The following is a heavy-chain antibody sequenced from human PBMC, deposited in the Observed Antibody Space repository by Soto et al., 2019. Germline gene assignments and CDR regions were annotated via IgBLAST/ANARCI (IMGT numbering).Heavy chain of an antibody. D-gene: IGHD2-15*01. V-gene: IGHV5-51*01. CDR3: ARSPVVAAIDYYGMDV. Sequence: GESLKISCKGSGYIFTNYWIGWVRQMPGRGLQWMGIIHPGDSDTKYNPSFQGQVTFSADKSITTAYLQWNSLKASDTAIYYCARSPVVAAIDYYGMDVWGQGTTVTVSS. CDR2: IHPGDSDT. J-gene: IGHJ6*02. CDR1: GYIFTNYW.